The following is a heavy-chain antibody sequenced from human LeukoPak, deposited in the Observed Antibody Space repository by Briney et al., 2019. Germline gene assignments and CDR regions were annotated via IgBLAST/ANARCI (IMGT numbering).Heavy chain of an antibody. D-gene: IGHD1-1*01. CDR3: AXXXXXXXXSXXPTKLWNNYFDY. V-gene: IGHV4-34*01. J-gene: IGHJ4*02. CDR2: INHSGST. CDR1: GGSFSGYY. Sequence: SETLSLTCAVYGGSFSGYYWSWIRQPPGRGLEWIGEINHSGSTNYNPSLKSRVTISVDTSKNQFSLKLSSVTAADTAVYYCAXXXXXXXXSXXPTKLWNNYFDYWGQGTLVTVSS.